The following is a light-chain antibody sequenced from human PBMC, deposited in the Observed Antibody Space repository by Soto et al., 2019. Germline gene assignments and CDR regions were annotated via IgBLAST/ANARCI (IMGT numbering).Light chain of an antibody. J-gene: IGKJ1*01. V-gene: IGKV1-5*01. CDR3: QQYNTLWT. CDR1: QSISSW. CDR2: DAS. Sequence: DIQMTQSPSTLSPSVGDRVTITCRASQSISSWLAWYQQKPGKAPKLLIYDASTLQSGVPSRFSGSGSGTEFTLTISSLQAHDFATYYCQQYNTLWTFDQGTKVAIK.